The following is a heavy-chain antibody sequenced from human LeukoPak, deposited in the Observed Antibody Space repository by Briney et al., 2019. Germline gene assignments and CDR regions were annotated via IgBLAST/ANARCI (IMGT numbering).Heavy chain of an antibody. D-gene: IGHD5-18*01. V-gene: IGHV1-2*02. CDR3: ARGLRGYSYGLTYDAFEI. J-gene: IGHJ3*02. CDR1: GYTFTGYY. CDR2: INPNSGGT. Sequence: ASVKVSCKASGYTFTGYYMHWVRQAPGQGLEWMGWINPNSGGTNYAQKFQGRVTMTRDTSISTAYMELSRLRSDDTAVYYCARGLRGYSYGLTYDAFEIWGQGTMVTVSS.